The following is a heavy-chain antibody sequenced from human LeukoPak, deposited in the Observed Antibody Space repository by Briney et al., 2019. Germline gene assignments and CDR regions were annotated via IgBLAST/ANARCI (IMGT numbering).Heavy chain of an antibody. CDR3: SKCIEPAARGSFDY. J-gene: IGHJ4*02. Sequence: PGGSLRLSCAASGFTFNSYAMSWVRQAPGKGLEWVSAIGGSGYTTYYADSVKGRFTISRDNSKNTLYLQVNSLRAEDTAVYYCSKCIEPAARGSFDYWGQGTLVTVSS. V-gene: IGHV3-23*01. D-gene: IGHD2-2*01. CDR1: GFTFNSYA. CDR2: IGGSGYTT.